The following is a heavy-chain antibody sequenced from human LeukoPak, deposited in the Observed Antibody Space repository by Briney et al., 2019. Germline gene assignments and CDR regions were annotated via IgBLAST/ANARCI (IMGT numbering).Heavy chain of an antibody. CDR2: INPSGGST. D-gene: IGHD6-6*01. J-gene: IGHJ3*02. CDR3: ARDSNSGAFDI. Sequence: ASVKVSCKASGYTFTKYYMHWVRQAPGQGLKWMGIINPSGGSTSYAQKFQGRVTMTRDTSTSRVYMEVSSLRSEDTAVYYCARDSNSGAFDIWGQGTMVTVSS. CDR1: GYTFTKYY. V-gene: IGHV1-46*01.